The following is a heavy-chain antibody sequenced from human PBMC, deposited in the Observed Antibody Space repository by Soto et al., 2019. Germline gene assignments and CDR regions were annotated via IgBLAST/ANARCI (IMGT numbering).Heavy chain of an antibody. CDR2: IIPIFGTA. D-gene: IGHD3-10*01. J-gene: IGHJ6*02. Sequence: EASVKVSCKASGGTFSSYAISWVRQAPGQGLEWMGGIIPIFGTANYAQKFQGRVTITADESTSTAYMELSSLRSEDTAVYYCARRGKMVRGVTPNYYYYYGMDVWGQGTTVTVSS. V-gene: IGHV1-69*13. CDR1: GGTFSSYA. CDR3: ARRGKMVRGVTPNYYYYYGMDV.